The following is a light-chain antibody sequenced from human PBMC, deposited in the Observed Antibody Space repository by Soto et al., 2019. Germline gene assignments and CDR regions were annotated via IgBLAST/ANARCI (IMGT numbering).Light chain of an antibody. Sequence: AIQLTQSPSSLSASVGDRVTITYRASQGISSALAWYQHKPGKAPKLLIYDASSLESGVPSRFSGSGSGTDFTLTISSLQPEDFATYYCQQFNNYPLTFGGGTKVEIK. V-gene: IGKV1D-13*01. CDR1: QGISSA. J-gene: IGKJ4*01. CDR3: QQFNNYPLT. CDR2: DAS.